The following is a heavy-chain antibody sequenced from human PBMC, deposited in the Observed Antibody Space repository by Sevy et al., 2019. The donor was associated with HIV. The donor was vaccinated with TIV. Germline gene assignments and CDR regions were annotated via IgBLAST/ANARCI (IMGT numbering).Heavy chain of an antibody. J-gene: IGHJ4*02. CDR3: ARGGTIFGLVRHYFDY. Sequence: GEPLKISCAASGFSVNSNYMTWVRQAPGKGLDWVSIIYSDGSTKYADALKGRFTISRDNSKNTMYLQMNSLRVEDTAVYYCARGGTIFGLVRHYFDYWGQGTLVTVSS. V-gene: IGHV3-66*01. D-gene: IGHD3-3*01. CDR1: GFSVNSNY. CDR2: IYSDGST.